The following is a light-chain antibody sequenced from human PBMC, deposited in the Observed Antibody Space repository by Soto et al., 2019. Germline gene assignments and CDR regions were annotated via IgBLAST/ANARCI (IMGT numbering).Light chain of an antibody. V-gene: IGKV3-20*01. J-gene: IGKJ1*01. Sequence: EIVLTQSPDTLSLSPGERATLSCRASHTVTSNYLAWYQQQPGQAPRLLIYGASSRATDIPDRFSGSGSGTDFTLTISRLETEDVAVYYCQQYGGSPRTLGQGTKVEIK. CDR2: GAS. CDR1: HTVTSNY. CDR3: QQYGGSPRT.